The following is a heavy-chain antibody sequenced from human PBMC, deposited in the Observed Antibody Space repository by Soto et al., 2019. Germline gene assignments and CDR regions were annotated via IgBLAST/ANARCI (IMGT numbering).Heavy chain of an antibody. CDR1: GFTFTSSA. V-gene: IGHV1-58*01. CDR3: AAFRVGYGGKRPYYFDY. D-gene: IGHD4-17*01. CDR2: IVVGSGNT. Sequence: QMQLVQSGPEVKKPGTSVKVSCKASGFTFTSSAVQWVRQARGQRLEWIGWIVVGSGNTNYAQKFQDRVNITRDKSTSTAYLELSSLRSEDTAVYYCAAFRVGYGGKRPYYFDYWGQGTLVTVSS. J-gene: IGHJ4*02.